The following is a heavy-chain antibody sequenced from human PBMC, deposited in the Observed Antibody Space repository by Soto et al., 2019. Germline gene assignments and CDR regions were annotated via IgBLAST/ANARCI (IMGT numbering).Heavy chain of an antibody. V-gene: IGHV1-8*01. CDR2: MNPNSGNT. CDR1: GYTFTSYD. Sequence: ASVKVSCKASGYTFTSYDINWVRQATGQGLEWMGWMNPNSGNTGYAQKFQGRVTMTRNTSISTAYTELSRLRSEDTAVYYCARGDDYGDYNRSVGFDIWGQGTMVTVSS. CDR3: ARGDDYGDYNRSVGFDI. D-gene: IGHD4-17*01. J-gene: IGHJ3*02.